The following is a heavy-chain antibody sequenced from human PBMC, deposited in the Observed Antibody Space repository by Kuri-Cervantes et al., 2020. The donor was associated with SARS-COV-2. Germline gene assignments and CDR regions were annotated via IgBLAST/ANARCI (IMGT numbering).Heavy chain of an antibody. CDR2: IYHSGST. V-gene: IGHV4-39*07. CDR3: ARTPRIAAAGRGAFDI. Sequence: SETLSLTCTVSGGSISSSSYYWGWIRQPPGKGLEWIGSIYHSGSTYYNPSLKSRVTISVDTSKNQFSLKLSSVTAADTAVYYCARTPRIAAAGRGAFDIWGQGTMVTVSS. J-gene: IGHJ3*02. CDR1: GGSISSSSYY. D-gene: IGHD6-13*01.